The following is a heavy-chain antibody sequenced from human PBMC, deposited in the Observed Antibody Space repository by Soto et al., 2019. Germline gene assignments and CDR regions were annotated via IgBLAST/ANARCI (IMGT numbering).Heavy chain of an antibody. CDR3: ARGTKVASFDN. CDR1: GASISSGGYY. D-gene: IGHD1-1*01. CDR2: IDYGGTA. Sequence: QVQLQESGPGLGKPSQTLSLTCTVSGASISSGGYYWSWIRQRPGKGLEWIGYIDYGGTAYYNPSLKSRVTISGDTSNSPFSLNLSSVTAADTAVYYCARGTKVASFDNWGQGTLVTVSS. V-gene: IGHV4-31*03. J-gene: IGHJ4*02.